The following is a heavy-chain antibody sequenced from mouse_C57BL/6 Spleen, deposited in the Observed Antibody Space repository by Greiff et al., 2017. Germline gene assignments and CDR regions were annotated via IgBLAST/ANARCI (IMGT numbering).Heavy chain of an antibody. CDR3: SRIGEYYGSRTWFAY. CDR2: IWCGDDK. Sequence: QVTLQESGPGLLQPSQSLSLSCTSSGYSLSTYGMGVGRLSQPSGLGLEWLAHIWCGDDKYNHTALKSQPTITKDTSKNHVVLKIANVDTADTATYYCSRIGEYYGSRTWFAYWGQGTLVTVSA. D-gene: IGHD1-1*01. J-gene: IGHJ3*01. V-gene: IGHV8-8*01. CDR1: GYSLSTYGMG.